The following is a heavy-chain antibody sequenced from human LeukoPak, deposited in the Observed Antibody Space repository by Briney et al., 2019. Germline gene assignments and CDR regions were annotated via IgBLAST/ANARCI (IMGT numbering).Heavy chain of an antibody. Sequence: GGSLRLSCAASGFTFSSYSMNWVRQAPGKGLEWVSYISSSSSTIYYADSVKGRFTISRDNAKNSLYLQMNSLRAEDTAVYYCARDSGSDLDYWGQGTLVTVSS. D-gene: IGHD1-26*01. CDR2: ISSSSSTI. V-gene: IGHV3-48*01. CDR3: ARDSGSDLDY. CDR1: GFTFSSYS. J-gene: IGHJ4*02.